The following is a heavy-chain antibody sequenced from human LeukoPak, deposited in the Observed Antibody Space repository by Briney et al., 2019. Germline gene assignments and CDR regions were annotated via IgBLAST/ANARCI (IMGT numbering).Heavy chain of an antibody. CDR2: ISSSGSTI. J-gene: IGHJ6*03. Sequence: GGSLRLSCAASGFTFSDYYMSWIRQAPGKGLEWVSYISSSGSTIYYADSVKGRFTTSRDNAKNSLYLQMNSLRAEDTAVYYCARAREQLVLYYYYYMDVWGKGTTVTVSS. CDR3: ARAREQLVLYYYYYMDV. V-gene: IGHV3-11*01. CDR1: GFTFSDYY. D-gene: IGHD6-13*01.